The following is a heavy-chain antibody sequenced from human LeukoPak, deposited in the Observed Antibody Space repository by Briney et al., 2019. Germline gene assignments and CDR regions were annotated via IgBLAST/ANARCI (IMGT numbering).Heavy chain of an antibody. CDR3: ARQRRYCSGTNCYSGHDY. J-gene: IGHJ4*02. CDR1: GFTVSSNY. D-gene: IGHD2-15*01. CDR2: IYSGGST. Sequence: GESLRLSCAASGFTVSSNYMSWVRLAPGKGLEWVSIIYSGGSTYYADSVKGRFTISRDNSKNTLYLQMNSLRVEDTAVYYCARQRRYCSGTNCYSGHDYWGQGTLVTASS. V-gene: IGHV3-53*05.